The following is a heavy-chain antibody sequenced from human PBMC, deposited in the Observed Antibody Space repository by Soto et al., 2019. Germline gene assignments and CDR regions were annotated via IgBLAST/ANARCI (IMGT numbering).Heavy chain of an antibody. V-gene: IGHV1-18*01. Sequence: ASVKVSCKASGYTFTSYGISWARQAPGQGLEWMGWISAYNGNTNYTQKLQGRVTMTTDTSTSTAYMELRSLRSDDTAVYYCARGDTVVVPAAPGDYWGQGTLVTVSS. J-gene: IGHJ4*02. CDR2: ISAYNGNT. CDR3: ARGDTVVVPAAPGDY. D-gene: IGHD2-2*01. CDR1: GYTFTSYG.